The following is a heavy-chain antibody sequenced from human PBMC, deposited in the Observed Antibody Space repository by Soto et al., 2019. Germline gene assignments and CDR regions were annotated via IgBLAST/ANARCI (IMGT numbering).Heavy chain of an antibody. V-gene: IGHV3-66*01. J-gene: IGHJ3*02. CDR1: GFSVTDIY. CDR3: VRELRYCGDGSCSIMGDAFDI. Sequence: VQLGESGGGLVQPGGSLRLSCVASGFSVTDIYMKWVRQAPGKGLEWVSVIYNEFTDYADSVRGRFSISTDSSKNALYLQMNSLRAEDSAVYYCVRELRYCGDGSCSIMGDAFDIWGQGTKVTVSS. CDR2: IYNEFT. D-gene: IGHD2-21*01.